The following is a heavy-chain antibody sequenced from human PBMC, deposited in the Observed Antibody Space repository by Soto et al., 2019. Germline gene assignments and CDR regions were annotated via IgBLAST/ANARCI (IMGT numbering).Heavy chain of an antibody. V-gene: IGHV3-23*01. Sequence: EVQLLESGGGLVQPGGSLTLSCAASGFTFSSYAMSWVRQAPGKGLEWVSAISGGGNDIFYADSVRGRFTISRDNSRNTLYLHMNGLRAEDTAVHYCARSLFIASTDTEPFDSWGQGTLVTVSS. J-gene: IGHJ4*02. D-gene: IGHD6-13*01. CDR1: GFTFSSYA. CDR2: ISGGGNDI. CDR3: ARSLFIASTDTEPFDS.